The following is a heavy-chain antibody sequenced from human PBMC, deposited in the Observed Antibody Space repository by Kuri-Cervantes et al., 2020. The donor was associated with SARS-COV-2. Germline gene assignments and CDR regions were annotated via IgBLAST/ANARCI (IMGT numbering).Heavy chain of an antibody. D-gene: IGHD3-22*01. CDR1: GFTFSSYA. Sequence: GGSLRLSCAASGFTFSSYAMSWVRQAPGKGLEWVSYISSSGSTIYYADSVKGRFTIPRDNSKNTLYLQMNSLRAEDTAVYYCARDRPVGYYDSSGYQGGGYWGQGTRVTGYS. V-gene: IGHV3-48*01. CDR3: ARDRPVGYYDSSGYQGGGY. J-gene: IGHJ4*02. CDR2: ISSSGSTI.